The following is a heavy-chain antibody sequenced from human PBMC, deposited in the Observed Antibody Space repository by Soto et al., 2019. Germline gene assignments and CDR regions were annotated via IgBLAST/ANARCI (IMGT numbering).Heavy chain of an antibody. CDR3: ARASLAWSLDP. J-gene: IGHJ5*02. CDR2: IGTAGDT. Sequence: EVQLVESGGGLVQPGGSLRLSCAASGFTFSSYDMHWVRQATGKGLEWVSAIGTAGDTYYPGSVKGRFTISRENAKNSLYLQMNSLRAGDTSVYYCARASLAWSLDPWGQGTLVTVSS. V-gene: IGHV3-13*04. D-gene: IGHD3-3*01. CDR1: GFTFSSYD.